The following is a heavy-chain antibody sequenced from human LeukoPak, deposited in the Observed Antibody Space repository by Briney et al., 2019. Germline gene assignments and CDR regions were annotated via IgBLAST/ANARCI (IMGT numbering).Heavy chain of an antibody. V-gene: IGHV4-59*01. CDR2: IYYSGST. D-gene: IGHD2-2*01. Sequence: KPSETLSLTCTVSGGSISSYYWSWIRQPPGKGLEWIGYIYYSGSTNYNPSLKSRVTISVDTSKNQFSLKLSSVTAADTAVYYCARASWYCSSTSCSSAAFDIWGQGTMVTVSS. J-gene: IGHJ3*02. CDR3: ARASWYCSSTSCSSAAFDI. CDR1: GGSISSYY.